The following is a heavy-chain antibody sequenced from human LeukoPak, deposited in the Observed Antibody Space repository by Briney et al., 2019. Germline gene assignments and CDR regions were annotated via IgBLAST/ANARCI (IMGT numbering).Heavy chain of an antibody. D-gene: IGHD2-15*01. CDR2: IYHSGST. V-gene: IGHV4-38-2*02. Sequence: PSETLSLTCTVSGGSISSYYWSWIRQPPGKGLEWIGSIYHSGSTYYNPSLKSRVTISVDTSKNQFSLKLSSVTAADTAVYYCARVIPVVVAPNAFDIWGQGTMVTVSS. CDR3: ARVIPVVVAPNAFDI. J-gene: IGHJ3*02. CDR1: GGSISSYY.